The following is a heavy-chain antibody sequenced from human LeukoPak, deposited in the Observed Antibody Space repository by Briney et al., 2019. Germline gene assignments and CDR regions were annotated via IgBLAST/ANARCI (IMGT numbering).Heavy chain of an antibody. CDR1: GDSISSFY. V-gene: IGHV4-59*08. J-gene: IGHJ4*02. Sequence: PSETLSLTCSVSGDSISSFYWTWIRQPPGRGLEWIGNIHYSGSSNYNPSLQSRVTISIDTSRKQLFLKLTSVTAADTAVYYCARGVYIAAAQYAYWGQGTLVTVSS. CDR2: IHYSGSS. D-gene: IGHD6-13*01. CDR3: ARGVYIAAAQYAY.